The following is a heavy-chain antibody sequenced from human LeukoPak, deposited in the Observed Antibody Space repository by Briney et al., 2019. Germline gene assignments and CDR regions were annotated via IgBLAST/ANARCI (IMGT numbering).Heavy chain of an antibody. CDR1: GFTFSSYS. V-gene: IGHV3-48*02. CDR3: VRDPDALDY. CDR2: ITRSSSTI. J-gene: IGHJ4*02. Sequence: GGSLRLSCAASGFTFSSYSMNWVRQAPGKGLEWVSYITRSSSTIHYRDSVKGRFTISRDNAKNSLYLQMNSLRDEDTVVYYCVRDPDALDYWGQGTLVTVSS.